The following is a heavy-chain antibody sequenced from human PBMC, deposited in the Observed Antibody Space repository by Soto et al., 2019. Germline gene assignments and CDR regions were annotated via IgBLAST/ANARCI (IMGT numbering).Heavy chain of an antibody. CDR3: ARVTWELRSSIDY. CDR2: IYPGDSDT. D-gene: IGHD1-7*01. V-gene: IGHV5-51*01. CDR1: GYSFSNHW. Sequence: TGESLKISXQGSGYSFSNHWIAWVRQMPGEGLEWMGIIYPGDSDTKYSPSFQGQVTISADKSISTAYLQWRSLKASDTAMYYCARVTWELRSSIDYWGQGTLVTVSS. J-gene: IGHJ4*02.